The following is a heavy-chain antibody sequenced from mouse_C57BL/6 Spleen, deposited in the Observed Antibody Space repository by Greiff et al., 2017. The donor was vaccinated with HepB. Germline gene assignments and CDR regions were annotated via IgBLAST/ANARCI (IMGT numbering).Heavy chain of an antibody. Sequence: VQLQQSGAELVKPGASVKLSCKASGYTFTSYWMQWVKQRPGQGLEWIGEIDPSDSYTNYNQKFKGKATLTVDTSSSTAYMQLSSLTSEDSAVYYCARRQDYYGSRAMDYWGQGTSVTVSS. CDR2: IDPSDSYT. J-gene: IGHJ4*01. CDR1: GYTFTSYW. D-gene: IGHD1-1*01. V-gene: IGHV1-50*01. CDR3: ARRQDYYGSRAMDY.